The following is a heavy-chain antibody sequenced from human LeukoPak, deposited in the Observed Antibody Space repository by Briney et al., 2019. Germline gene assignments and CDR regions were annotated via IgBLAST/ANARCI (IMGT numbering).Heavy chain of an antibody. Sequence: PSETLSLTCPVYGGSFSGYYWSWLRQPPGRGLEWIGEINHSGRTNYNPSPTCRVTISGDTSKSQCPLKLSSVTAADTAVYSYAIGGIAGVDFDYWGQGTLVTVSS. V-gene: IGHV4-34*01. CDR2: INHSGRT. CDR3: AIGGIAGVDFDY. CDR1: GGSFSGYY. D-gene: IGHD6-13*01. J-gene: IGHJ4*02.